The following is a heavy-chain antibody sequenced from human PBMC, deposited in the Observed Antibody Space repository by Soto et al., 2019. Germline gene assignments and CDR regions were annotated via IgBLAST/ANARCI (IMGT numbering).Heavy chain of an antibody. CDR3: AKIPTDLFDWEGVDV. D-gene: IGHD3-9*01. CDR2: ISGSGGST. J-gene: IGHJ6*04. V-gene: IGHV3-23*01. CDR1: GFTFSSYA. Sequence: EVQLLESGGGLVQPGGSLRLSCAASGFTFSSYAMSWVRQAPGKGLEWGSAISGSGGSTYYADSVKGRFTISRDNSKNTLYLQMNSLRAEDTAVYYCAKIPTDLFDWEGVDVWGKGTTVTVSS.